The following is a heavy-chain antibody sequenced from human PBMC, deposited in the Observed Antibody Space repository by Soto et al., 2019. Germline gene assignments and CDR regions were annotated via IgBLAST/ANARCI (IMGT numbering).Heavy chain of an antibody. CDR2: IKSKTDGGTT. J-gene: IGHJ4*02. Sequence: EVQLVESGGGLVKPGGSLRLSCAASGFTFSNAWMSWVRQAPGKGLEWVGRIKSKTDGGTTDYAAPVKGRFTISRDDSKHTLYLQMNSLNTEDTAVYYCPPDQDVDWRAFHYWGQGTLVTVSS. CDR1: GFTFSNAW. CDR3: PPDQDVDWRAFHY. V-gene: IGHV3-15*01. D-gene: IGHD3-9*01.